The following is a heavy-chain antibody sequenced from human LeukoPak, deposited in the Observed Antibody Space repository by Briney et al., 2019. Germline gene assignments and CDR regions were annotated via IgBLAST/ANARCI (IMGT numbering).Heavy chain of an antibody. CDR2: ISASGDRT. CDR1: GFIFSSYA. V-gene: IGHV3-23*01. J-gene: IGHJ4*02. CDR3: TKRGRDWGPFDY. Sequence: GGSLRLSCVASGFIFSSYAMSWVRQSPGKGLEWVSSISASGDRTYYPDSVKGRFTISRDNSKNTLCLEMDSLRDEDTAVYYCTKRGRDWGPFDYWGQGTLVTVSS. D-gene: IGHD7-27*01.